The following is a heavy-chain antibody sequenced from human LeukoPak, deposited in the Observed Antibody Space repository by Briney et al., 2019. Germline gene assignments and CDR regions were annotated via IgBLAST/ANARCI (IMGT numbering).Heavy chain of an antibody. Sequence: GGSLRLSCAASGFTFSSYGMFWVRQAPGKGLEWVAIIWYDRSEKYYADSVKGRFTISRDNSKNTLYLQMNSLRVEDTAIYYCARGPDLYGMDVWGQGTTVTVSS. J-gene: IGHJ6*02. CDR3: ARGPDLYGMDV. CDR2: IWYDRSEK. V-gene: IGHV3-33*01. CDR1: GFTFSSYG.